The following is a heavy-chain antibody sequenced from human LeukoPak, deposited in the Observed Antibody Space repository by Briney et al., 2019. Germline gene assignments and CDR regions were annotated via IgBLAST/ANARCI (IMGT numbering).Heavy chain of an antibody. CDR2: ISYDGSNK. CDR3: ARVGYMGNRYFDL. CDR1: GFTFSSYG. V-gene: IGHV3-30*03. Sequence: PGRSLRLSCAASGFTFSSYGMHWVRQAPGKGLEWVAVISYDGSNKYYADSVKGRFTISRDNSKNTLYLQMNSLRAEDTAVYYCARVGYMGNRYFDLWGRGTLVTVSS. J-gene: IGHJ2*01. D-gene: IGHD6-13*01.